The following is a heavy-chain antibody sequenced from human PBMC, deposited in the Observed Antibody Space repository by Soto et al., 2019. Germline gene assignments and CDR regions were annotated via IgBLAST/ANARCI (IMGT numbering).Heavy chain of an antibody. Sequence: GGSLRLSCAASGFTFSDHYMGWIRQAPGKGLEWVSYISSSGSTIYYADSVKGRFTISRDNAKNSLYLQMNSLRAEDTAVYYCAGTWVGTIVFDYWGQGTLVTVSS. CDR1: GFTFSDHY. D-gene: IGHD2-21*02. J-gene: IGHJ4*02. V-gene: IGHV3-11*01. CDR2: ISSSGSTI. CDR3: AGTWVGTIVFDY.